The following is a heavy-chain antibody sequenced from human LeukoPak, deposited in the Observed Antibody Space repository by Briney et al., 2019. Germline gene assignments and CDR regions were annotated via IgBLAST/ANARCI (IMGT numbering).Heavy chain of an antibody. CDR1: RFTFSNYV. V-gene: IGHV3-23*01. J-gene: IGHJ6*03. D-gene: IGHD2-2*01. Sequence: GGSLRLSCAASRFTFSNYVMNWVRQAPGKGLEWVSGISVTGGSTYSAESVKGRFTISRDNSKNTLYLQMNSLRTEDTAVFYCARGSSSLYHYMDVWGRGTAVTVS. CDR2: ISVTGGST. CDR3: ARGSSSLYHYMDV.